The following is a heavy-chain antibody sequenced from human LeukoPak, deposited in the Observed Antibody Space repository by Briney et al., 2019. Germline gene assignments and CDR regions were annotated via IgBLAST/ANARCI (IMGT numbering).Heavy chain of an antibody. D-gene: IGHD3-22*01. Sequence: GRSLRLSCAASGFTFSSYAMHWVRQAPGKGLEWVAVISYDGRNKYYADSVKGRFTISRDNSKNTLYLQMNSLRAEDTAVYYCARGDVLLPYYYDSSGYYVFDYWGQGTLVTVSS. CDR2: ISYDGRNK. CDR3: ARGDVLLPYYYDSSGYYVFDY. CDR1: GFTFSSYA. V-gene: IGHV3-30*04. J-gene: IGHJ4*02.